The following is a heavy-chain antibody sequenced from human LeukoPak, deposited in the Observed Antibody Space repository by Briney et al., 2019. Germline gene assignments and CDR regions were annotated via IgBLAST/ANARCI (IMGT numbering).Heavy chain of an antibody. D-gene: IGHD6-19*01. Sequence: GGSLRLSCIASGFRFSHHGMNWVRQAPGKGLEWVSGIRTDGVTKYYADSVKGRFTISRDNAKNSLYLQMNSLRAEDTAVYYCARGRAVGFDYWGQGTLVTVSS. CDR1: GFRFSHHG. CDR2: IRTDGVTK. J-gene: IGHJ4*02. V-gene: IGHV3-48*01. CDR3: ARGRAVGFDY.